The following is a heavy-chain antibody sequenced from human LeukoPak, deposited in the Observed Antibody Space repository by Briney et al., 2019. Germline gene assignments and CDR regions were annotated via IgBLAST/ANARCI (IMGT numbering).Heavy chain of an antibody. CDR1: GGSFNSYV. V-gene: IGHV1-69*04. J-gene: IGHJ3*02. CDR3: TREGVYSPDGSGYHRDAFDI. Sequence: SSVKVSRKASGGSFNSYVITWVRQAPAQGLEWMGRIIPILNVANFAQKFQGRVTITADKSTNTAHMELSSLRSEDTAVYYCTREGVYSPDGSGYHRDAFDIWGQGTVVTVSS. CDR2: IIPILNVA. D-gene: IGHD3-22*01.